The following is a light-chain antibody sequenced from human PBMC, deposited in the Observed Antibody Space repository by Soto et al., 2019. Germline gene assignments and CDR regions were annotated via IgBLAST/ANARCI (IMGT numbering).Light chain of an antibody. V-gene: IGLV1-40*01. CDR2: GNS. CDR3: QSYDSSLSGYV. J-gene: IGLJ1*01. Sequence: QSALTQPPSVSGAPGQRVTISCTGSSSNIGAGYDVHWYQQLPGTAPKVLIFGNSNRPSGVPDRLSGSKSGTSASLAITGLQAEDEADYYCQSYDSSLSGYVFGTGTKVTVL. CDR1: SSNIGAGYD.